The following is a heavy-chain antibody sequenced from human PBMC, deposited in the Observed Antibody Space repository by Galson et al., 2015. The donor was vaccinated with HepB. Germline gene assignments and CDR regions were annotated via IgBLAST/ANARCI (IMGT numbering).Heavy chain of an antibody. Sequence: SVKVSCKASGYTFSSYYIHWVRQAPGQGLEWLGRIHPSGGGTIYAQSFQGRVTVTGDTSTSTLYMELSSLRSEDTAVHYCARDNHKWSFDYWGRGTLVTVSS. V-gene: IGHV1-46*01. D-gene: IGHD3-3*01. CDR2: IHPSGGGT. J-gene: IGHJ4*02. CDR1: GYTFSSYY. CDR3: ARDNHKWSFDY.